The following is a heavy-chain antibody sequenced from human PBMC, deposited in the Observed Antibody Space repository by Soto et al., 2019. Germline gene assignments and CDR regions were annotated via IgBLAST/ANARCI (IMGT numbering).Heavy chain of an antibody. CDR3: ARGDYDFWSGYQHRTIDY. Sequence: SETLSLTCAVYGGSFSGYYWSWIRQPPGKGLEWIGEINHSGSTNYNPSLKSRVTISVDTPKNQFSLKLSSVTAADTAVYYCARGDYDFWSGYQHRTIDYWGQGTLVTSPQ. V-gene: IGHV4-34*01. J-gene: IGHJ4*02. CDR1: GGSFSGYY. CDR2: INHSGST. D-gene: IGHD3-3*01.